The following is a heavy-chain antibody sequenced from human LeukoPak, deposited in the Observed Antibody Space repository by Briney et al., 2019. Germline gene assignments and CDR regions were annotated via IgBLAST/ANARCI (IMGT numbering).Heavy chain of an antibody. CDR1: GFTFSSYW. J-gene: IGHJ2*01. V-gene: IGHV3-7*01. D-gene: IGHD4-23*01. Sequence: GGSLRLSCAASGFTFSSYWMSWVRQAPGKGLEWVANIKQDGSEKYYVDSVKGRFTISRDNAKNSLYLQMNSLRAEDTAVYYCARVEVRTVVTPDWYFDLWGRGTLVTVSS. CDR3: ARVEVRTVVTPDWYFDL. CDR2: IKQDGSEK.